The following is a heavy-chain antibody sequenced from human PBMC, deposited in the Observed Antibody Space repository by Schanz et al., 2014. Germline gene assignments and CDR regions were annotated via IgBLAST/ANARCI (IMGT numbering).Heavy chain of an antibody. CDR2: ISSSSSYI. Sequence: EVQLVESGGGLVQPGGSLRLSCAASGFTFSSYSMNWVRQAPGKGLEWVSSISSSSSYIYYADSVKGRFTISRDNAKNSLYLQITSLRAEDTAVFYCARANYRRKINFDYWGRGTLVTVSS. CDR3: ARANYRRKINFDY. J-gene: IGHJ4*02. V-gene: IGHV3-21*01. CDR1: GFTFSSYS. D-gene: IGHD3-10*01.